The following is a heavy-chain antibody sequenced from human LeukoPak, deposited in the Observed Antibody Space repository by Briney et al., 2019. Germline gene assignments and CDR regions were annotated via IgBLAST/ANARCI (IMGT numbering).Heavy chain of an antibody. V-gene: IGHV3-30-3*01. D-gene: IGHD5-12*01. CDR3: ARPYGGYVDYYFDY. CDR2: ISYDGSNK. J-gene: IGHJ4*02. Sequence: RGSLRLSCAASGFTFSSYAMDWVRQAPGKGLEWVAVISYDGSNKYYADSVKGRFTISRDNSKNTLYLQMNSLRTEDTAVYYCARPYGGYVDYYFDYWGQGTLVTVSS. CDR1: GFTFSSYA.